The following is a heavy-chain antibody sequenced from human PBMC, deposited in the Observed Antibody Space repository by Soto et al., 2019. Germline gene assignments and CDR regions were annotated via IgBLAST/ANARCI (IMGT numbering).Heavy chain of an antibody. D-gene: IGHD2-2*01. Sequence: WGSLRLSCAASGFTFSSYAMSWVRQAPGKGLEWVSAISGSGGSTYYADSVKGRFTISRDNSKNTLYLQMNSLRAEDTAVYYCAKDGGYCSSTSCYYFDYWGQGTLVTVSS. V-gene: IGHV3-23*01. J-gene: IGHJ4*02. CDR3: AKDGGYCSSTSCYYFDY. CDR2: ISGSGGST. CDR1: GFTFSSYA.